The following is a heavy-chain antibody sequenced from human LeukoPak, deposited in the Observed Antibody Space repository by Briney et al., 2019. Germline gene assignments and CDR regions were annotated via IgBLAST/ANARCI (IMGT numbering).Heavy chain of an antibody. CDR2: FDPGDGET. Sequence: ASVKVSCKVSGYTLTELSMHWVRQAPGKGLEWMGGFDPGDGETIYAQKFQGRVTMTEDTSTDTAYMELSSLRSEDTAVYYCAIQRIVQNWFDPWGQGTLVTVSS. CDR3: AIQRIVQNWFDP. CDR1: GYTLTELS. V-gene: IGHV1-24*01. J-gene: IGHJ5*02. D-gene: IGHD2/OR15-2a*01.